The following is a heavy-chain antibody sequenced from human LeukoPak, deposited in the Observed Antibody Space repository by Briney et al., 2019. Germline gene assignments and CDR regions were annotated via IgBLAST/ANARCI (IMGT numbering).Heavy chain of an antibody. CDR2: IKSKTDGGTT. CDR1: GFTFSNAW. D-gene: IGHD1-14*01. V-gene: IGHV3-15*01. CDR3: AKDRGGSKQPSDY. J-gene: IGHJ4*02. Sequence: PGGSLRLSCAASGFTFSNAWMSWVRQAPGKGLEWVGRIKSKTDGGTTDYAAPVKGRFTISRDDSKNTLYLQMNGLRAEDTAVYYCAKDRGGSKQPSDYWGQGTLVTVSS.